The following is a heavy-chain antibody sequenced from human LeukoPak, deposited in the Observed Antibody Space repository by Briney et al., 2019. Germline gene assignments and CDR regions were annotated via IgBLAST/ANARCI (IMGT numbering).Heavy chain of an antibody. V-gene: IGHV4-31*03. CDR3: ARFATPIRDSSGYSSGYFDY. J-gene: IGHJ4*02. D-gene: IGHD3-22*01. CDR2: IYYSGST. Sequence: PSQTLXLTCTVSGGSISSGGYYWSWIRQHPGKGLEWIGYIYYSGSTYYNPSLKSRVTISVDTSKNQFSLKLSSVTAADTAVYYCARFATPIRDSSGYSSGYFDYWGQGTLVTVSS. CDR1: GGSISSGGYY.